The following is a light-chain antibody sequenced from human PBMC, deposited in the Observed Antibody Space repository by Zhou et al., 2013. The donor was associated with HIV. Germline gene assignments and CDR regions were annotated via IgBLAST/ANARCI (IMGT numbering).Light chain of an antibody. V-gene: IGKV2-30*02. CDR1: QSLVHGDGTTY. Sequence: DVVVTQSPLFLAVTLGQPASISCRSRQSLVHGDGTTYLSWYHQRPGQSPRRLIFNVSRRNTGVPDRFSGSGSGTDFTLKISRVEAEDVGTYYCMQGLQSPTFGQGTKLEIK. CDR3: MQGLQSPT. J-gene: IGKJ2*01. CDR2: NVS.